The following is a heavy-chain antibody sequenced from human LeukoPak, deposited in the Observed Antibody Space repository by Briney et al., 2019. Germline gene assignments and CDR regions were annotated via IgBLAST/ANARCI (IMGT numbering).Heavy chain of an antibody. CDR1: GGSISSGDYY. Sequence: SETLSLTCTVSGGSISSGDYYWSWIRQPPGKGLEWIGYIYYSGSTYYNPSLKSRVTISVDTSKNQFSLKLSSVTAADTAVYYCARVERYSSSWYGDYWGQGTLVTVSS. D-gene: IGHD6-13*01. V-gene: IGHV4-30-4*01. CDR2: IYYSGST. J-gene: IGHJ4*02. CDR3: ARVERYSSSWYGDY.